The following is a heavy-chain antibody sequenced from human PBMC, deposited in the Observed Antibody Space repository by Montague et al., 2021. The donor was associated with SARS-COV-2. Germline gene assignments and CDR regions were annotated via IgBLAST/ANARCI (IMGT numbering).Heavy chain of an antibody. CDR3: TRGAMSMIRGLRSGYYFDY. J-gene: IGHJ4*02. D-gene: IGHD3-10*01. Sequence: SLRLSCAASGFTFGDYVMSWVRQAPGKGLEWVSFIRDKAYGGTPEYAASVKGRFTISRDDFKSIAYLQMDSLKTEDTAVYYCTRGAMSMIRGLRSGYYFDYWGQGTLVTVSS. V-gene: IGHV3-49*04. CDR1: GFTFGDYV. CDR2: IRDKAYGGTP.